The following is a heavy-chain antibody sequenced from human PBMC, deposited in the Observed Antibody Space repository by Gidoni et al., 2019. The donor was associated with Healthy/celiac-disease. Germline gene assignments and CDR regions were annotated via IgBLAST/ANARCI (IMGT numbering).Heavy chain of an antibody. CDR2: ISSSSSYI. CDR1: GFPFSSYR. D-gene: IGHD6-13*01. CDR3: ARVSQQQDTHWFDP. V-gene: IGHV3-21*01. Sequence: EVQLVESGGGLVKPGGSLRLSCAASGFPFSSYRMNWVRQAPGKGLEWVSSISSSSSYIYYADSVKGRFTISRDNAKNSLYLQMNSLRAEDTAVYYCARVSQQQDTHWFDPWGQGTLVTVSS. J-gene: IGHJ5*02.